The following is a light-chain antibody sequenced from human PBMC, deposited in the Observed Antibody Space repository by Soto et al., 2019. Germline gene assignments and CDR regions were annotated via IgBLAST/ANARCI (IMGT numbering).Light chain of an antibody. Sequence: QSVLTQPASVSGSPGQSITISCTGSSSDVGSFDLVSWHQQHPGKAPKLLIYEVSQRPSGISNRFSGSKSGNTASLTISGLQAEDEADYYCCSYASTSSVVFGGGTKLTVX. V-gene: IGLV2-23*02. J-gene: IGLJ2*01. CDR3: CSYASTSSVV. CDR2: EVS. CDR1: SSDVGSFDL.